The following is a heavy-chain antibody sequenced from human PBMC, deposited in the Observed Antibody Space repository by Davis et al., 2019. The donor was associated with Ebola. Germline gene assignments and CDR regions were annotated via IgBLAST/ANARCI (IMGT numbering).Heavy chain of an antibody. V-gene: IGHV1-69*06. J-gene: IGHJ4*02. D-gene: IGHD5-24*01. CDR1: GGTFTNYA. CDR3: ARGRDGFTYDY. CDR2: IIPIFGTA. Sequence: SVKVSCKTSGGTFTNYAVNWVRQAPGQGLEWMGGIIPIFGTANYAQKFQGRVTITADKSTSTAYMELSSLRYEDTAVYYCARGRDGFTYDYWGQGTLVTVSS.